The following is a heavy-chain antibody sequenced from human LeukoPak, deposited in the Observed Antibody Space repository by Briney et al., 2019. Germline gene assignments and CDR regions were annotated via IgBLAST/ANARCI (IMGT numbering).Heavy chain of an antibody. D-gene: IGHD6-19*01. Sequence: SVKVSCKASGGTFSSYAISWVRQAPGQGLEWMGGIIPIFGTANYAQKFQGRVTITADESTSTAYMELSSLGSEDTAVYYCARPSVQSSGWYGYYYYGMDVWGQGTTVTVSS. V-gene: IGHV1-69*13. CDR3: ARPSVQSSGWYGYYYYGMDV. J-gene: IGHJ6*02. CDR2: IIPIFGTA. CDR1: GGTFSSYA.